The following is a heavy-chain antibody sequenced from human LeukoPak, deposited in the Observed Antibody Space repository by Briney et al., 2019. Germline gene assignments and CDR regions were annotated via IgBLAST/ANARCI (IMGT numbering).Heavy chain of an antibody. CDR3: AKGEFLFDY. CDR1: GFTFSSYG. CDR2: IRYDGSNK. Sequence: GGSLRLSCAASGFTFSSYGMHWVRQAPGKGLEWVAFIRYDGSNKYYADSVEGRFTISRDNSKNTLYLQMNSLRAEDTAVYYCAKGEFLFDYWGQGTLVTVSS. J-gene: IGHJ4*02. D-gene: IGHD2-21*01. V-gene: IGHV3-30*02.